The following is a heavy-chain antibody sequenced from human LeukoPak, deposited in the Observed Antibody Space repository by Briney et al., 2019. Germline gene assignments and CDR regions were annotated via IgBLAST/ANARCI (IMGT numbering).Heavy chain of an antibody. CDR3: ARDIVVVVAATPFDY. Sequence: GASVKVSCKASGYTFITYEINWVRQATGQGLEWMGWMNPNSGNTGYAQKLQGRVTMTTDTSTSTAYMELRSLRSDDTAVYYCARDIVVVVAATPFDYWGQGTLVTVSS. V-gene: IGHV1-8*01. J-gene: IGHJ4*02. CDR1: GYTFITYE. CDR2: MNPNSGNT. D-gene: IGHD2-15*01.